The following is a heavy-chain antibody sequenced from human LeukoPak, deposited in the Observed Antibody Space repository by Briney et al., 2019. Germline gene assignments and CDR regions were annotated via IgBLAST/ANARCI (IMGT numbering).Heavy chain of an antibody. Sequence: ASVKVSCKASGYTFTSYGISWVRQAPGQGLEWMGWISAYNGNTNYALKLQGRVTMTTDTSTSTAYMELRSLRSDDTAVYYCARTLNPYCGGDCFALNFDYWGQGTLVTVSS. CDR3: ARTLNPYCGGDCFALNFDY. V-gene: IGHV1-18*01. CDR2: ISAYNGNT. J-gene: IGHJ4*02. CDR1: GYTFTSYG. D-gene: IGHD2-21*02.